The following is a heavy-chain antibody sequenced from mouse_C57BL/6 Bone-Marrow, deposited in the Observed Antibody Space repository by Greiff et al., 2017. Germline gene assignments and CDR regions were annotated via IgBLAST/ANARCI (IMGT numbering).Heavy chain of an antibody. V-gene: IGHV14-3*01. D-gene: IGHD2-2*01. CDR2: IDPANGNT. CDR1: GFNIKNTY. CDR3: ARREHDGYDYLDY. J-gene: IGHJ2*01. Sequence: EVKLVESVAELVRPGASVKLSCTASGFNIKNTYMHWVKQRPEQGLEWIGRIDPANGNTKYAPKFQGKATITADTSSNTAYLQLSSLTSEDTAIYYCARREHDGYDYLDYWGKGTTLTVSS.